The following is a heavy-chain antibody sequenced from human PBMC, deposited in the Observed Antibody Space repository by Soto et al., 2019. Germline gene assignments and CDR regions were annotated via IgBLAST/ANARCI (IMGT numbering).Heavy chain of an antibody. Sequence: ASVKVSCKASGYTFPSYDINWVRQATGQGLEWMGWMNTNSGNTGYAQKFQGRVTMTRNTSISTAYMEQSSLGSEDTAVYYCARVAPYYYYYGMDVWGQGTTVTVSS. CDR2: MNTNSGNT. J-gene: IGHJ6*02. V-gene: IGHV1-8*01. CDR1: GYTFPSYD. D-gene: IGHD2-21*01. CDR3: ARVAPYYYYYGMDV.